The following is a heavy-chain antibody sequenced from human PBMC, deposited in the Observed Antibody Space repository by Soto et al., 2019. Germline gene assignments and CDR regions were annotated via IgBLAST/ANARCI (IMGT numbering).Heavy chain of an antibody. J-gene: IGHJ1*01. CDR3: ARDSGYCSGGSCYAGYFQH. Sequence: EVQLVELGGGLVKPGGSLRLSCAASGFTFSTYTMNWVRQAPGKGLEWVSSISRSSSYIYYADSVKGRFTISRDNAKNSLDLQMNSLRAEDTAVYYCARDSGYCSGGSCYAGYFQHWDQGTLVTVSS. CDR1: GFTFSTYT. CDR2: ISRSSSYI. V-gene: IGHV3-21*06. D-gene: IGHD2-15*01.